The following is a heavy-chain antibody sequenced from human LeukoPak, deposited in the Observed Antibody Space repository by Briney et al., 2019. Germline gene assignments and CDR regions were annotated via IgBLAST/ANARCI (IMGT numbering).Heavy chain of an antibody. Sequence: PSETLSLTCTVSGGSISSYYWSWIRQPAGKGLEWIGRIYTSGSTNYNPSLKSRVTMSVDASKNQFSQKLSSVTAADTAVYYCARVPRGSSWADAFDIWGQGTMVTVSS. CDR2: IYTSGST. CDR1: GGSISSYY. V-gene: IGHV4-4*07. CDR3: ARVPRGSSWADAFDI. J-gene: IGHJ3*02. D-gene: IGHD6-13*01.